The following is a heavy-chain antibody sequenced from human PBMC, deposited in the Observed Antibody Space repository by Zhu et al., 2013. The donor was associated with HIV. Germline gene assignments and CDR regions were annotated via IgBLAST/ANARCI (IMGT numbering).Heavy chain of an antibody. J-gene: IGHJ6*02. V-gene: IGHV1-69*01. CDR1: GYTFTGYF. CDR2: IIPIFGTA. CDR3: ARADSYYYDSSGYFPLYYYYGMDV. Sequence: QVQLVQSGAEVKKPGSSVKVSCKASGYTFTGYFIHWVRQAPGQGLEWMGGIIPIFGTANYAQKFQGRVTITADESTSTAYMELSSLRSEDTAVYYCARADSYYYDSSGYFPLYYYYGMDVWGQGTTVTVSS. D-gene: IGHD3-22*01.